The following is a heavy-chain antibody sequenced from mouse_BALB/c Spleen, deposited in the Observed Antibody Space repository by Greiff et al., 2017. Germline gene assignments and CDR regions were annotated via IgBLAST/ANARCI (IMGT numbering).Heavy chain of an antibody. CDR1: GFNIKDTY. V-gene: IGHV14-3*02. J-gene: IGHJ2*01. CDR2: IDPANGNT. CDR3: AREGEYGLYYFDY. Sequence: VQLQQSGAELVKPGASVKLSCTASGFNIKDTYMHWVKQRPEQGLEWIGRIDPANGNTKYDPKFQGKATITADTASPTAYLQLSSLTSQDTAVYYCAREGEYGLYYFDYWGQGTTLTVSS. D-gene: IGHD1-2*01.